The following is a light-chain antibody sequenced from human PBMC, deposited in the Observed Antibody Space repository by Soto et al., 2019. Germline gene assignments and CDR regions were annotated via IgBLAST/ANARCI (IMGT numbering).Light chain of an antibody. V-gene: IGKV1-33*01. Sequence: DIQMTQSPSSLSASVGDRVTITFQASQDISNYLNWYQQKPGRAPKLLIYDASNLETGAPSRFSGRGSGTDFTFTISSLQPEDVAAYYCQQYHTLPITFGGGTKVDIK. CDR3: QQYHTLPIT. CDR1: QDISNY. J-gene: IGKJ4*01. CDR2: DAS.